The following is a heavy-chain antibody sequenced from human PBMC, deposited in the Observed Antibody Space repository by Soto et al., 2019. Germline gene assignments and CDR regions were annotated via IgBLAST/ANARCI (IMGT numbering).Heavy chain of an antibody. D-gene: IGHD3-22*01. CDR3: ARLYEGPNWFDP. CDR2: IYYSGST. J-gene: IGHJ5*02. V-gene: IGHV4-59*12. CDR1: GGSISSYY. Sequence: SETLSLTCTVSGGSISSYYWSWIRQPPGKGLEWTGYIYYSGSTNYNPSLKSRVTISVDTSKNQFSLKLSSVTAADTAVYYCARLYEGPNWFDPWGQGTLVTVSS.